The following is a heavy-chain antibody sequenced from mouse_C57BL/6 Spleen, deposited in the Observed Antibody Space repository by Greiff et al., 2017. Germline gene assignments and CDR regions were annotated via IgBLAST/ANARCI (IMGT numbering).Heavy chain of an antibody. D-gene: IGHD1-1*01. CDR2: IDPEDGDT. J-gene: IGHJ4*01. Sequence: EVQLQQSGAELVRPGASVKLSCTASGFNIKDYYMHWVKQRPEQGLEWIGRIDPEDGDTEYAPKFPGKATMTADTSSNTAYLQLSSLTSEDTAVYYCTRGIITTVVANYAMGYWGQGTSVTVSS. CDR3: TRGIITTVVANYAMGY. CDR1: GFNIKDYY. V-gene: IGHV14-1*01.